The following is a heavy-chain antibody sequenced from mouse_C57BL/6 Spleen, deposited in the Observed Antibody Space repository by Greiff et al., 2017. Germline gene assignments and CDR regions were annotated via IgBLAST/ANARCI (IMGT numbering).Heavy chain of an antibody. D-gene: IGHD5-5*01. CDR1: GYTFTSHW. J-gene: IGHJ2*01. CDR2: IYPGSGST. Sequence: QLQQPGAEAVKPGASVKMSCKASGYTFTSHWITWVKQRPGQGLEWIGDIYPGSGSTDYNEKFKSKATLTVDTSSSTAYMQLSSLTSEDSAVYYCATSYLFDYWGQGTTLTVSS. V-gene: IGHV1-55*01. CDR3: ATSYLFDY.